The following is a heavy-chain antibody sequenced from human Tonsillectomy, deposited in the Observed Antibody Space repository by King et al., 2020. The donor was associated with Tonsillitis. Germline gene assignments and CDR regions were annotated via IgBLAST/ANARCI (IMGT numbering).Heavy chain of an antibody. D-gene: IGHD5-18*01. J-gene: IGHJ5*02. Sequence: VQLVESGGGLVQPGGSLRLSCTASGFTFSTYTMNWVRQAPGKGLEWVSYISSSSSNIYYADSVKGRFTVSRDNARNSLFLQMNSLRDEDTAVYYCTRGRGYIYGQGFDPWGQGTLVTVSS. CDR3: TRGRGYIYGQGFDP. V-gene: IGHV3-48*02. CDR2: ISSSSSNI. CDR1: GFTFSTYT.